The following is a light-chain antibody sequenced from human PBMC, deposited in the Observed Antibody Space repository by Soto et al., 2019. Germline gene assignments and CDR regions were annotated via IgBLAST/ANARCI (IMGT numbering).Light chain of an antibody. Sequence: HLVLTQSSSASASLGSSVKLTCTLSSGHSSYIIAWHQQQPGKAPRYLMKLEGSGSYNKGSGVPDRFSGSSSGADRYLTISNLHFEDEADYYCETWDINTHVVFGGGTKLTVL. J-gene: IGLJ2*01. CDR2: LEGSGSY. V-gene: IGLV4-60*02. CDR1: SGHSSYI. CDR3: ETWDINTHVV.